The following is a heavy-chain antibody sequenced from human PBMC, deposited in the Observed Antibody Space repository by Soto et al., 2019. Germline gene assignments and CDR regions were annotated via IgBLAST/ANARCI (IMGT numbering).Heavy chain of an antibody. Sequence: SETLSLTCTVSGGSISSSSYYWGWIRQPPGKGLEWIGSIYYSGSTYYNPSLKSRVTISVDTSKNQFSLKLSSVTAADTAVYCCARLCSSGWYWVRPGWFDPWGQGTLVTVSS. CDR2: IYYSGST. CDR1: GGSISSSSYY. J-gene: IGHJ5*02. V-gene: IGHV4-39*01. CDR3: ARLCSSGWYWVRPGWFDP. D-gene: IGHD6-19*01.